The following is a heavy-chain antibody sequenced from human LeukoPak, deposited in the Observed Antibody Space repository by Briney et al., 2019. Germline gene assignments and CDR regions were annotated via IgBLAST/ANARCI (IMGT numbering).Heavy chain of an antibody. V-gene: IGHV1-3*01. CDR3: AREYYDSGNYHVDY. Sequence: ASVKVSCKASGYTFTTYAMHWVRQAPGQRLEWMGWINAGNGNTKYSQKFQGRVTITRDTTANTAYMELSSLTSEDTAVYYCAREYYDSGNYHVDYWGQGTLVTVSS. J-gene: IGHJ4*02. CDR1: GYTFTTYA. CDR2: INAGNGNT. D-gene: IGHD3-10*01.